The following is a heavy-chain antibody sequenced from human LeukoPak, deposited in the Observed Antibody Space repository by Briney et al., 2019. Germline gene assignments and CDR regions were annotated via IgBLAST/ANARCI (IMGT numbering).Heavy chain of an antibody. CDR2: IYSGGDA. D-gene: IGHD3-22*01. J-gene: IGHJ4*02. CDR3: AKKYYYDSSGYYYITAHFDY. Sequence: GGSLRLSCAASGFSVSNNYMTWVRQAPGKGLELVSVIYSGGDAYYADSVKGRFTISRDNSKNTLYLQMNSLRAEDTAVYYCAKKYYYDSSGYYYITAHFDYWGQGTLVTVSS. V-gene: IGHV3-53*01. CDR1: GFSVSNNY.